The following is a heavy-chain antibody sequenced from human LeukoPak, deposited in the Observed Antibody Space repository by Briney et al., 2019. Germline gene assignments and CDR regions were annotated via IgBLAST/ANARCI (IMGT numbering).Heavy chain of an antibody. J-gene: IGHJ4*02. Sequence: SPGGPLRLSCVASGFTFSDAWMTWVRQAPGKGREWVGRIKSKTGGGTPDYAAPVKGRFAISRDDSKNTLYLQMNSLKTEDTAVYYCTTDAITEQHLDYWGQGTLVTVSS. D-gene: IGHD2-2*02. CDR3: TTDAITEQHLDY. V-gene: IGHV3-15*01. CDR1: GFTFSDAW. CDR2: IKSKTGGGTP.